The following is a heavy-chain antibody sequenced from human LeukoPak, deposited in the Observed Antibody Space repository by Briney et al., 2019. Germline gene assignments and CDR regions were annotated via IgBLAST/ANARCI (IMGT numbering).Heavy chain of an antibody. J-gene: IGHJ3*02. Sequence: GGSLRLSCAASGFTFDDYAMHWVRQAPGKGLEWVSGISWNSGSIGYADSVKGRFTISRDNAKNSLYLQMNSLRAEDMALYYCAIEIGYCSGGSCSGVAFDIWGQGTMVTVSS. V-gene: IGHV3-9*03. CDR3: AIEIGYCSGGSCSGVAFDI. D-gene: IGHD2-15*01. CDR1: GFTFDDYA. CDR2: ISWNSGSI.